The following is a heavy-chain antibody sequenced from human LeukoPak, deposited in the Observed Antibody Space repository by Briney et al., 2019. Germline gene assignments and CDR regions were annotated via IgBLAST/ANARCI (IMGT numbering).Heavy chain of an antibody. Sequence: GGSLRLSCAASGFTFSSYEMNWVRQAPGKGLEWVSYISSSGSTIYYADSVKGRFTISRDNARNSLYLQMNSLRAEDTAVYYCASQFYVWGSYHDAFDIWGQGTMVTVSS. CDR1: GFTFSSYE. J-gene: IGHJ3*02. CDR3: ASQFYVWGSYHDAFDI. V-gene: IGHV3-48*03. CDR2: ISSSGSTI. D-gene: IGHD3-16*02.